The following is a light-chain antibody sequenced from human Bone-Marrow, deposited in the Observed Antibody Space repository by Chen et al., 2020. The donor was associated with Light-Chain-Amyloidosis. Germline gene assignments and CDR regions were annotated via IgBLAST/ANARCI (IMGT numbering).Light chain of an antibody. J-gene: IGKJ4*01. V-gene: IGKV3-20*01. CDR3: QQYGTSPLP. CDR2: GSS. CDR1: QTISSNY. Sequence: EIVLTQSPGTLSLSPGEGANLSCRASQTISSNYLTWYQQKFGQAPRLLIYGSSSRATGIPDRFTGSGSGTDFTLTINRLAPEDFAMYYCQQYGTSPLPFGGGTKVEIK.